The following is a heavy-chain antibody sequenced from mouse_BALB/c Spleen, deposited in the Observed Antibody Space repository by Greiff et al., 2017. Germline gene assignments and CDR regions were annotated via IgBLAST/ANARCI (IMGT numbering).Heavy chain of an antibody. CDR3: ARGHYYGYEWFAY. D-gene: IGHD1-2*01. CDR1: GYTFTSYY. CDR2: IYPGNVNT. Sequence: QVQLQQSGPELVKPGASVRISCKASGYTFTSYYIHWVKQRPGQGLEWIGWIYPGNVNTKYNEKFKGKATLTADKSSSTAYMQLSSLTSEDSAVYFCARGHYYGYEWFAYWGQGTLVTVSA. J-gene: IGHJ3*01. V-gene: IGHV1S56*01.